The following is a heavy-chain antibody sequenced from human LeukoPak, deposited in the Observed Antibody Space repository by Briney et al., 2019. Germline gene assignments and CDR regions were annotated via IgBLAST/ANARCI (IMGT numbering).Heavy chain of an antibody. CDR1: GYXFTSYS. J-gene: IGHJ4*02. Sequence: ASVKVSCKASGYXFTSYSISWVRQAPGQGLEWMGWISAYNGNTIYAQKVKGRVTMTTDTSTSTAYTELRSLKSDDTAVYYCARGGLQLLAPLDYWGQGTLVTVSS. CDR3: ARGGLQLLAPLDY. V-gene: IGHV1-18*01. D-gene: IGHD5-18*01. CDR2: ISAYNGNT.